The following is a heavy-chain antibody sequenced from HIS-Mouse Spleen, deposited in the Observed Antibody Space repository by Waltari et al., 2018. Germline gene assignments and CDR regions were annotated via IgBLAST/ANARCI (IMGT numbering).Heavy chain of an antibody. CDR2: IDWDDDK. CDR1: GFSLSTSGMF. CDR3: ARIAEGYSSGWYAFDY. V-gene: IGHV2-70*15. J-gene: IGHJ4*02. Sequence: QVTLRESGPALVKPTQTLTLTCTFSGFSLSTSGMFVIWIRQPPGKALEWLARIDWDDDKYYSTSLKTRLTISKDTSKNQVVLTMTNMDPVDTATYYCARIAEGYSSGWYAFDYWGQGTLVTVSS. D-gene: IGHD6-19*01.